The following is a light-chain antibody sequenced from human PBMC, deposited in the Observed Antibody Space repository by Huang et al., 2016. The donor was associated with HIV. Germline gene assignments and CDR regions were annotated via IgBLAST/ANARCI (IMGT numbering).Light chain of an antibody. Sequence: DIQMTQSPSSLSASVGDRVTITCRASQSISTYLNWYQQKPGKVPKLLIYAATSLQSGVPSRFSGSGSGTDFTLTIGSLQPEDFATYYCQQSYRALWTFGQGTKVEIK. CDR2: AAT. CDR1: QSISTY. J-gene: IGKJ1*01. V-gene: IGKV1-39*01. CDR3: QQSYRALWT.